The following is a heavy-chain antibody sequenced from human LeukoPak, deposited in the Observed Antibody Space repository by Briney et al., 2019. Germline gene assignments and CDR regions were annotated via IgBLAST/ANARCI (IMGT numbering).Heavy chain of an antibody. D-gene: IGHD1-26*01. CDR3: ARDPTIDAFDI. CDR1: GGSISYFY. V-gene: IGHV4-4*07. Sequence: SETLSLTCTVSGGSISYFYWSWIRQPAGKGLEWNGRIYTSGSTNYNPSLKSRVTMSVDTSKKQFSLKLSSATAADTAVYYCARDPTIDAFDIWGQGTMVTVSS. CDR2: IYTSGST. J-gene: IGHJ3*02.